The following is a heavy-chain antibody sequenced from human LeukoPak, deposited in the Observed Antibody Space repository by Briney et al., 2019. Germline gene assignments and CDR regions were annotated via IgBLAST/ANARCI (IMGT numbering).Heavy chain of an antibody. CDR3: ARHSSSRRNNWFDP. D-gene: IGHD6-6*01. CDR1: GGSFSGYY. Sequence: SSETLSLTCAVYGGSFSGYYWSWIRQPPGKGLEWIGEINHSGSTNYNPSLKSRVTISVDTSKNQFSLKLSSVTAADTAVYYCARHSSSRRNNWFDPWGQGTLVTVSS. J-gene: IGHJ5*02. CDR2: INHSGST. V-gene: IGHV4-34*01.